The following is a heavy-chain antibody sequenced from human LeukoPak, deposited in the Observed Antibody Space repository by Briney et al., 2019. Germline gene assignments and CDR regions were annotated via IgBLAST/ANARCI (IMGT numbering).Heavy chain of an antibody. Sequence: PGGSLTLSCEGSGFPFASYVMSWVRQAPGKGLEWIAYINHDAEMIFYPDFVKGRFTISRDNAKKSLYLQMNALRYEDTAIYYCARDHDWAFDLWGQGTLVTVSS. D-gene: IGHD3-9*01. J-gene: IGHJ4*02. CDR2: INHDAEMI. V-gene: IGHV3-48*02. CDR1: GFPFASYV. CDR3: ARDHDWAFDL.